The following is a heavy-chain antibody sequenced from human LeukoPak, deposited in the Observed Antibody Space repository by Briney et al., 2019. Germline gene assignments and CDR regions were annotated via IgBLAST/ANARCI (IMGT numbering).Heavy chain of an antibody. J-gene: IGHJ4*02. CDR3: ARGYYYESSGYYPAKYYFDY. CDR1: GYTFTGYY. V-gene: IGHV1-2*04. Sequence: GASVKVSCKASGYTFTGYYMHWVRQAPGQGLEWVGWINPNSGGTNYAQKFQGWVTMTRDTSISTAYMELSRLRSDDTAVYYCARGYYYESSGYYPAKYYFDYWGQGTLVTVSS. CDR2: INPNSGGT. D-gene: IGHD3-22*01.